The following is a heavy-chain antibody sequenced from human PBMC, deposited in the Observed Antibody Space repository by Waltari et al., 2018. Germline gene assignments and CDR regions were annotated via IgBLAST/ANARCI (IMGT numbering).Heavy chain of an antibody. CDR1: GYRFTDYY. CDR3: VTALGDRSSASRPFDV. V-gene: IGHV1-69-2*01. Sequence: EVQLLQSGTELKKPGSTVKISCQVSGYRFTDYYIHWVQQAPGKGPQWMGLVDPEEGETIYAEGLQGRVTIPADTSTETAFMELSSLASDDTAVYYCVTALGDRSSASRPFDVWGLGTLITVSS. D-gene: IGHD3-10*01. CDR2: VDPEEGET. J-gene: IGHJ3*01.